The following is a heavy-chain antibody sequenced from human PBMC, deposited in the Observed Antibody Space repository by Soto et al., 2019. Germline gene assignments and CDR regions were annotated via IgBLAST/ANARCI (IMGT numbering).Heavy chain of an antibody. J-gene: IGHJ6*02. CDR3: ARVRIVSEPKDGDNPTLDYYYYGMGV. V-gene: IGHV1-69*01. Sequence: QVQLVQSGAEVKKPGSSVKVSCKASGGTFSSYAISWVRQAPGQGLEWMGGIIPIFGTANYAQKFQSRSTITADESTSTVYMEVSSLRSEDTAVYYCARVRIVSEPKDGDNPTLDYYYYGMGVWGQGNTVTVSS. CDR1: GGTFSSYA. CDR2: IIPIFGTA. D-gene: IGHD2-15*01.